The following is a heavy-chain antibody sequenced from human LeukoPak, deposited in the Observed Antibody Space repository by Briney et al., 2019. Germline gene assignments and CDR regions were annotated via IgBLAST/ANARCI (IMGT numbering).Heavy chain of an antibody. Sequence: SETLSLTCAVSGYSISSGYYWGWIRQPPGKGLEWIGNIYHRGSTYKNPSLKSRVTISLDTSKNQFSLKLSSVTAADTAMYYCARLSGAPVRHPIYHFDYWGQGTLVTVSS. CDR2: IYHRGST. CDR3: ARLSGAPVRHPIYHFDY. CDR1: GYSISSGYY. J-gene: IGHJ4*02. D-gene: IGHD2-2*02. V-gene: IGHV4-38-2*01.